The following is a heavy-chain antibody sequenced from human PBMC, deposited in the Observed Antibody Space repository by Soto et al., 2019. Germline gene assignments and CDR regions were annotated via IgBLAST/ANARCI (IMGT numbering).Heavy chain of an antibody. CDR2: ISHDGANK. V-gene: IGHV3-30-3*01. CDR1: VFAFNKYP. J-gene: IGHJ4*02. CDR3: ARDPIGTTATLFYLDS. D-gene: IGHD4-17*01. Sequence: GGSLRLSCEASVFAFNKYPLHWVRQAPGKGLEWVAVISHDGANKNYADSLEGRFTISRDNSKNTLYLQMNSLRREDTAKYFCARDPIGTTATLFYLDSWGQGTLVTVSS.